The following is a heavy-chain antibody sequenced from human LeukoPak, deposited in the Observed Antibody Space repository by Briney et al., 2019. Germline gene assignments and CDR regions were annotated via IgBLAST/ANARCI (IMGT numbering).Heavy chain of an antibody. Sequence: GGSLRLSCAASGFTFSSYSMNWVRQAPGKGLEWVSYISSSSSTIYYADSVKGRFTISRDNAKNSLYLQMNSLRAEDTAVYYCAREIPDYYDSSQLDYWGQGTLVTVSS. CDR3: AREIPDYYDSSQLDY. CDR1: GFTFSSYS. CDR2: ISSSSSTI. J-gene: IGHJ4*02. D-gene: IGHD3-22*01. V-gene: IGHV3-48*01.